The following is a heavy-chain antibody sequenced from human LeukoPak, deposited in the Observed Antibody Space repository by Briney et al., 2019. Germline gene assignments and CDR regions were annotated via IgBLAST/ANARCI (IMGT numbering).Heavy chain of an antibody. CDR1: GHSITNYY. J-gene: IGHJ4*02. CDR2: IYASGSA. Sequence: SETLSLTCTVSGHSITNYYWSWIRQPAGMGLEFIGRIYASGSANYNPSLQSRVTMSVDTSNNQFSLKLNSVTAADTAVYYCARVGSDGSYFDSWGQGTLVTVSS. V-gene: IGHV4-4*07. D-gene: IGHD1-26*01. CDR3: ARVGSDGSYFDS.